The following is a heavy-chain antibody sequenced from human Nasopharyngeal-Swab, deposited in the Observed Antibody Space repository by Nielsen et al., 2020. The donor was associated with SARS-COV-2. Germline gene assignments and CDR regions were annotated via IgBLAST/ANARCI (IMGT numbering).Heavy chain of an antibody. D-gene: IGHD3-10*01. CDR2: INHSGST. CDR1: GRSFMGYY. CDR3: ARDTPPTNYYGSGSSQPYYYYYGMDV. Sequence: SETLSLTCAVYGRSFMGYYWSWIRQPPGKGLEWIGEINHSGSTNYNLSLKSRVTISVDTSKNQFSLKLSSVTAADTAVYYCARDTPPTNYYGSGSSQPYYYYYGMDVWGQGTTVTVSS. V-gene: IGHV4-34*01. J-gene: IGHJ6*02.